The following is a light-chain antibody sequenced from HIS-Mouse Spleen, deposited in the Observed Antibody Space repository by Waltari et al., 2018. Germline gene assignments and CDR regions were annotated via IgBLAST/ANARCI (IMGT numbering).Light chain of an antibody. V-gene: IGLV2-23*01. CDR3: CSYAGSSPYVV. CDR2: EGS. J-gene: IGLJ2*01. CDR1: SSDVGSYNL. Sequence: QSALTQPASVSGSPGQSITISSTGTSSDVGSYNLFPWYQQHPGKAPKLMIYEGSKRPSGVSNRFSGSKSGNTASLTISGLQAEDEADYYCCSYAGSSPYVVFGGGTKLTVL.